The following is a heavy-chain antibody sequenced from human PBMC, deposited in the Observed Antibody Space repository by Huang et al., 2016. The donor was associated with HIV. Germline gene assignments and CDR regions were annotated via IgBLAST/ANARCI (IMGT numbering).Heavy chain of an antibody. J-gene: IGHJ4*02. V-gene: IGHV1-69*13. CDR3: ARGLWDSTWDGTDWLLRHFDS. CDR1: GDTFRKYA. Sequence: QVQLVQSGAEVKKPGSSLRVSCRASGDTFRKYAISWVRQAPGQGREWMGGKSPGVGEAKYEQKFQGRMTITAQESTSTIYVELSRLTFQDTAIYYCARGLWDSTWDGTDWLLRHFDSWGLGTLVTISS. CDR2: KSPGVGEA. D-gene: IGHD1-26*01.